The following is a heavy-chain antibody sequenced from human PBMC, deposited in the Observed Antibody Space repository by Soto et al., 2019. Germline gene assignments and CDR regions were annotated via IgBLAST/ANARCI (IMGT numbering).Heavy chain of an antibody. V-gene: IGHV3-30*18. J-gene: IGHJ3*02. Sequence: QVQLVESGGGVVQPGRSLRLSCAASGFTFSSYGLHWVRQAPGKGLEWVTVISYDGSYKYYADSVRGRFTISRDNSKNTVFLQMNSLRAEDTAVYYCAKSVGALEIADDAFDIWGQGTMVTVSS. D-gene: IGHD2-21*01. CDR1: GFTFSSYG. CDR2: ISYDGSYK. CDR3: AKSVGALEIADDAFDI.